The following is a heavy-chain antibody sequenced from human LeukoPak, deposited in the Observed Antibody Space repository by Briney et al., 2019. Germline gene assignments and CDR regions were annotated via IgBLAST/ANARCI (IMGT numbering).Heavy chain of an antibody. Sequence: SVKVSCKASGGTFSSYAISWVRQAPGQGLEWMGGIIPIFGTANYAQKFQGRVTITADKSTSTAYMELRSLRSDDTAVYYCARDSSGWYYFDYWGQGTLVTVSS. CDR3: ARDSSGWYYFDY. V-gene: IGHV1-69*06. D-gene: IGHD6-19*01. CDR1: GGTFSSYA. J-gene: IGHJ4*02. CDR2: IIPIFGTA.